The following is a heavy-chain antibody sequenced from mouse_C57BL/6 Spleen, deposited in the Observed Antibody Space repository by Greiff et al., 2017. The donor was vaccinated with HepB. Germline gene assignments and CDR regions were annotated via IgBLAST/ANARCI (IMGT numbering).Heavy chain of an antibody. CDR3: ARNIYDGYYWYFDV. CDR1: GFSLTSYG. D-gene: IGHD2-3*01. J-gene: IGHJ1*03. Sequence: VQLQQSGPGLVQPSQRLSITCTVSGFSLTSYGVHWVRQSPGKGLEWLGVIWSGGSTDYNAAFISRLSISKDNSKSQVFFKMNSLQADDTAIYYCARNIYDGYYWYFDVWGTGTTVTVSS. V-gene: IGHV2-2*01. CDR2: IWSGGST.